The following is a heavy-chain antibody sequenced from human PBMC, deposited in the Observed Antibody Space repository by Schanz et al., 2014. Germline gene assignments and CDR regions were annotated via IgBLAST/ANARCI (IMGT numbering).Heavy chain of an antibody. CDR1: GFTFSDYY. D-gene: IGHD3-10*01. Sequence: VQLVESGGGLVQPGGSLRLSCAASGFTFSDYYMNWIRQAPGQGLEWVSCITGGSTTYTYYADSVRGRFTISRDNAKSSVYLQMNSLRAEDPAVYYCARSGVDVWGQGTTVTVSS. CDR3: ARSGVDV. J-gene: IGHJ6*02. V-gene: IGHV3-11*06. CDR2: ITGGSTTYT.